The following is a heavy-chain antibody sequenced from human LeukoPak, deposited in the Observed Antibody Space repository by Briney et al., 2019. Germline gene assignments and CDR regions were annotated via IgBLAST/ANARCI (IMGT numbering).Heavy chain of an antibody. CDR1: GFTFSSYS. CDR3: ARMEYYGSGSYYLSGGYYYYMDV. CDR2: ISSSSSYI. J-gene: IGHJ6*03. V-gene: IGHV3-21*04. D-gene: IGHD3-10*01. Sequence: PGGSLRLSCAASGFTFSSYSMNWVRQAPGKGLEWVSSISSSSSYIYYADSVKGRFTISRDNSKNTLYPQMNSLRAEDTAVYHCARMEYYGSGSYYLSGGYYYYMDVWGKGTTVTISS.